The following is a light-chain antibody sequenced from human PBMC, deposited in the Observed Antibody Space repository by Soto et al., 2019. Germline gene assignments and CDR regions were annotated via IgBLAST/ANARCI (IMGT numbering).Light chain of an antibody. CDR1: SSNIGSNT. J-gene: IGLJ3*02. CDR2: SNN. CDR3: AAWDDSLNGWV. V-gene: IGLV1-44*01. Sequence: QSVLTQPPPASGTPGQRVTISCSGSSSNIGSNTVNWYQQLPGTAPKLLIYSNNQRPSGVPDRFSGSKSGTSASLAISGLHSEDEADYYCAAWDDSLNGWVFGGGTKLTVL.